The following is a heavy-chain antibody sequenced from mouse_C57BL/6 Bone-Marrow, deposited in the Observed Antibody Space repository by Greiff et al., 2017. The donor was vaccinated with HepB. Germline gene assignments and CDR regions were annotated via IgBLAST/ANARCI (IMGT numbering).Heavy chain of an antibody. CDR2: IDPANGNT. J-gene: IGHJ3*01. CDR1: GFNIKNTY. Sequence: EVMLVESVAELVRPGASVKLSCTASGFNIKNTYMHWVKQSPEQGLEWIGRIDPANGNTKYAPKFQGKATITADTSSNTADLQLSSLTSEDTAIYYCARRDYGSSLAWFAYWGQGTLVTVSA. CDR3: ARRDYGSSLAWFAY. V-gene: IGHV14-3*01. D-gene: IGHD1-1*01.